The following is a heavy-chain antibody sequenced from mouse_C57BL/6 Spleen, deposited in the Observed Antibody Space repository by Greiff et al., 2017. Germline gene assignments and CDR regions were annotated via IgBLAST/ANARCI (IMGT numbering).Heavy chain of an antibody. CDR3: SRDSRTGYFGV. J-gene: IGHJ1*03. D-gene: IGHD1-1*01. CDR1: GYTFTDYY. Sequence: QVQLQQSGAELVRPGASVKLSCKASGYTFTDYYINWVKQRPGQGLEWIARIYPGSGNTYYNEKFKGKATLTAEKSSSTAYMQLSSLTSEDSAVYFCSRDSRTGYFGVWGTGTTVTVSS. CDR2: IYPGSGNT. V-gene: IGHV1-76*01.